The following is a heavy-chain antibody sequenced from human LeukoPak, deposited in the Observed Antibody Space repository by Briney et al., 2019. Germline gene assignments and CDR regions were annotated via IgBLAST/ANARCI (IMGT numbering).Heavy chain of an antibody. Sequence: GRSLRLSCAASGFTFSSYGMHWVRQAPGKGLEWVAAISYDGSNKYYADSVKGRFTISRDNSKNTLYLQMNSLRAEDTAVYYCAKTLRFLEWLSFFDYWGQGTLVTVSS. J-gene: IGHJ4*02. V-gene: IGHV3-30*18. CDR3: AKTLRFLEWLSFFDY. CDR2: ISYDGSNK. D-gene: IGHD3-3*01. CDR1: GFTFSSYG.